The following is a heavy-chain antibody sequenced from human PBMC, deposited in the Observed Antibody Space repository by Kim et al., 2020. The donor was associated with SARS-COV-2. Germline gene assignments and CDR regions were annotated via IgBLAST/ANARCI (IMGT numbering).Heavy chain of an antibody. CDR1: GFTFSSSW. CDR3: ARGMTTVSY. D-gene: IGHD4-4*01. CDR2: IKPDGSEK. Sequence: GGSLRLSCAASGFTFSSSWMSWVRQAPGKGLEWVASIKPDGSEKYSVDSVKGRFTISRDNAKNSLYLQMNSLRAEDTAVYYCARGMTTVSYWGQGTLVTV. J-gene: IGHJ4*02. V-gene: IGHV3-7*03.